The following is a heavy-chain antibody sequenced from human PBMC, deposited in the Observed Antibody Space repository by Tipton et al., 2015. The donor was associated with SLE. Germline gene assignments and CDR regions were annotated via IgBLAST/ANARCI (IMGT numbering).Heavy chain of an antibody. J-gene: IGHJ4*02. Sequence: TLSLTCAVYGGSFSGYYWSWIRQPPGRGLEWIGFIYYSGTTYYNPSLMSRVTISEDTSKNHFSLKLDSVTAADTAVYYCARSHHDILEVDYWGQGTLVTVSS. V-gene: IGHV4-34*09. CDR3: ARSHHDILEVDY. CDR1: GGSFSGYY. CDR2: IYYSGTT. D-gene: IGHD3-9*01.